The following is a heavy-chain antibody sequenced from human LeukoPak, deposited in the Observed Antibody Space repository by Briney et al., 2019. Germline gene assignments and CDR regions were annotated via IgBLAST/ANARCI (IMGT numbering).Heavy chain of an antibody. D-gene: IGHD4-17*01. CDR1: GFTFSSYW. J-gene: IGHJ1*01. CDR2: IKQDGSEK. V-gene: IGHV3-7*01. CDR3: ARVSACGDYRYFQH. Sequence: GGSLRLSCAASGFTFSSYWMSWVRQAPGKGLEWVANIKQDGSEKYYVDSVKGRFTISRDNAKNSLYLQMNSLRAEDTAVYYCARVSACGDYRYFQHWGQGTLVTVSS.